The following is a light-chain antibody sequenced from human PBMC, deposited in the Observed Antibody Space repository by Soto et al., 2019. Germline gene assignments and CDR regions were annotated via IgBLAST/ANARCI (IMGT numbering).Light chain of an antibody. Sequence: VMTQSPATLSVSPGERATLSCRASQSLRSSLAWYQQKPGQAPRLLIYGASTRATGIPARFSGSGSGTEFTLTISSLQSEDFAVYFCQQYNIWPQTCGQGTKGDIK. CDR3: QQYNIWPQT. CDR2: GAS. J-gene: IGKJ1*01. V-gene: IGKV3-15*01. CDR1: QSLRSS.